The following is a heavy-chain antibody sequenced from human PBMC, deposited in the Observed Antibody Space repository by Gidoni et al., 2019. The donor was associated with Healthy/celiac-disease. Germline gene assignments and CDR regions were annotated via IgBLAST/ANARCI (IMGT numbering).Heavy chain of an antibody. CDR2: ISYDGSNK. Sequence: QVQLMESGGGVVQPGRSLRLSSAASRFPFSSSALHWVRQAPGKGLEWVAVISYDGSNKYYADSVKGRFTSSRDNSKNTLYLQMNSLRAEDTAVYYCARSPTNGGSDYYYYYMDVWGKGTTVTVSS. CDR3: ARSPTNGGSDYYYYYMDV. J-gene: IGHJ6*03. D-gene: IGHD7-27*01. V-gene: IGHV3-30*01. CDR1: RFPFSSSA.